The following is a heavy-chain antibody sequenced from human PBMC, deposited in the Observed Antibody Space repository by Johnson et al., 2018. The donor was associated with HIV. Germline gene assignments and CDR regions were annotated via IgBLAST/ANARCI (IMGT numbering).Heavy chain of an antibody. V-gene: IGHV3-23*04. CDR2: ISGSGSST. CDR1: GFTFSSYA. CDR3: AKERGYDSSGYNRWYVPDAFDI. Sequence: VQLVESGGGLVQPGGSLRLSCAASGFTFSSYAMAWVRQAPGKGLEWVSTISGSGSSTHYADSVKGRFTISRDHSRNTMYLQMNSLRAEDTAVYYCAKERGYDSSGYNRWYVPDAFDIWGQGTMVTVSS. J-gene: IGHJ3*02. D-gene: IGHD3-22*01.